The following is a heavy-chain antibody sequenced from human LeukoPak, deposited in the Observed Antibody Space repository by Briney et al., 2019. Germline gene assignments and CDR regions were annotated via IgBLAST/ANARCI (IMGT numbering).Heavy chain of an antibody. CDR3: ARDEIVDPKEYYFDY. CDR1: GFTFSSYA. D-gene: IGHD1-26*01. CDR2: ISYDGSNK. V-gene: IGHV3-30*04. Sequence: GGSLRLSCAASGFTFSSYAMHWVRQAPGKGLEWVAVISYDGSNKYYADSVKGRFTISRDNSKNTLYLQMNSLRAEDTAVYYCARDEIVDPKEYYFDYWGQGTLVTVSS. J-gene: IGHJ4*02.